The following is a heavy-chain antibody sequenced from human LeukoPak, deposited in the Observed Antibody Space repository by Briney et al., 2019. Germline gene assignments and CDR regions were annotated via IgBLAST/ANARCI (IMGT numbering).Heavy chain of an antibody. V-gene: IGHV3-64*01. J-gene: IGHJ4*02. D-gene: IGHD1-26*01. Sequence: GGSLRLSCAASGFTFSSYAMHWVRQAPGKGLEYVSAISSNGGSTYYANSVKGRFTISRDSSKNTLYLQMGSLRAEDMVVYYCARDATIVGATHFDYWGQGTLVTVSS. CDR2: ISSNGGST. CDR3: ARDATIVGATHFDY. CDR1: GFTFSSYA.